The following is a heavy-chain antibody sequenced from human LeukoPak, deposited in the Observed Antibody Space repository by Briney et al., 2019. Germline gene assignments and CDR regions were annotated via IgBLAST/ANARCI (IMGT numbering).Heavy chain of an antibody. V-gene: IGHV3-23*01. CDR2: ISGSGGST. CDR1: GFTFSSYA. Sequence: GGSLRLSCAASGFTFSSYAMSWVRQAPGKGLEWVSAISGSGGSTYYADSVKGRFTISRDNSKNTLYLQMNSLRAEDTAVYYCAKLSGCSYGAGRSYFDYWGQGTLVTVSS. CDR3: AKLSGCSYGAGRSYFDY. D-gene: IGHD5-18*01. J-gene: IGHJ4*02.